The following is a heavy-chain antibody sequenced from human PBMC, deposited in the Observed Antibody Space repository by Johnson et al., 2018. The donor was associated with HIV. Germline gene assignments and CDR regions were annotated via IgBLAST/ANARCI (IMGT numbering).Heavy chain of an antibody. V-gene: IGHV3-53*05. Sequence: GGSTYYADSVKCRFTISRDNSKNTLYLQMNSLRAEDTAVYYCARELSGDAFDIWGQGTMVTVSS. D-gene: IGHD1-26*01. J-gene: IGHJ3*02. CDR2: GGST. CDR3: ARELSGDAFDI.